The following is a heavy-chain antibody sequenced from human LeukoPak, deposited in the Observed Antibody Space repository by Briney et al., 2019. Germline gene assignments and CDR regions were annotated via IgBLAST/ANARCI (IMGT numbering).Heavy chain of an antibody. CDR1: GFTFSSYW. CDR3: ARLADYDSSGYFDY. CDR2: IRQDGSEK. J-gene: IGHJ4*02. Sequence: QSGGSLRLSCAASGFTFSSYWMIWVRQAPGKGLEWVANIRQDGSEKYYVASVRGRFTISRDNAKNSLYLQMNSLRGEDTAVYYCARLADYDSSGYFDYWGQGTLVTVSS. D-gene: IGHD3-22*01. V-gene: IGHV3-7*01.